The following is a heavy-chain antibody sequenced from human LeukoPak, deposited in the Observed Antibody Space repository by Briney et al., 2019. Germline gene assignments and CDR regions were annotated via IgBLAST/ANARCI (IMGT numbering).Heavy chain of an antibody. V-gene: IGHV4-30-4*01. CDR2: IYYSGCT. CDR3: ARYEAGAFDI. J-gene: IGHJ3*02. D-gene: IGHD3-3*01. Sequence: SETLSLTCTVSGGSISSGDYYWSWIRQPPGKGLEWIGYIYYSGCTYYNPSLKSRVTISVDTSKNQFSLKLSSVTAADTAVYYCARYEAGAFDIWGQGTMVTVSS. CDR1: GGSISSGDYY.